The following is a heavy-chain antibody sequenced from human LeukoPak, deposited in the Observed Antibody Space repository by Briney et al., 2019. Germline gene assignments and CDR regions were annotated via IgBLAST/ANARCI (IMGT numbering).Heavy chain of an antibody. J-gene: IGHJ4*02. Sequence: ASVKVSCKASGYTFTGYYMHWVRQAPGQGLEWMGWINPNSGGTNYAQKFQGRVTMTRDTSISAAYMELSRLRSDDTAVYYCARWSAHGLGLSRGYDFWSGYYIGTHYFDYWGQGTLVTVSS. CDR2: INPNSGGT. D-gene: IGHD3-3*01. CDR3: ARWSAHGLGLSRGYDFWSGYYIGTHYFDY. V-gene: IGHV1-2*02. CDR1: GYTFTGYY.